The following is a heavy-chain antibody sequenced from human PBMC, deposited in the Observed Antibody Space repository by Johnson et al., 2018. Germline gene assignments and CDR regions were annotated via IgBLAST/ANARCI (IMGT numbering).Heavy chain of an antibody. CDR3: AKEGVMGWEYYGPFQY. J-gene: IGHJ1*01. CDR1: GFTFSSYG. Sequence: QVQLVQSGGGVVQPGRSLRLSCAASGFTFSSYGMHWVRQAPGKGLEWVAVIWYDGSNKYYADSVKGRFTISRDNSKNTRYLQMNSRRAEETAVYYCAKEGVMGWEYYGPFQYWGPGTLVTVSS. CDR2: IWYDGSNK. D-gene: IGHD2/OR15-2a*01. V-gene: IGHV3-33*06.